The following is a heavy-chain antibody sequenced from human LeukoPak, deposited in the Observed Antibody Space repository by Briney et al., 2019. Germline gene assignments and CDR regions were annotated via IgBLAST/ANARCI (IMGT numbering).Heavy chain of an antibody. CDR3: AAEASVYYDFWSGYYSRGWFDP. CDR2: IVVGSGNT. Sequence: SVKVSCKASGFTFTSSAVQWVRQARGQRLEWIGWIVVGSGNTNYAQKFQERVTITRDMSTSTACMGLSSLRSEDTAVYYCAAEASVYYDFWSGYYSRGWFDPWGQGTLVTVSS. J-gene: IGHJ5*02. V-gene: IGHV1-58*01. CDR1: GFTFTSSA. D-gene: IGHD3-3*01.